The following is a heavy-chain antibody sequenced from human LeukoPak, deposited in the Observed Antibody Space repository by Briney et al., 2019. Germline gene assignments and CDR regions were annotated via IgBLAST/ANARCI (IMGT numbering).Heavy chain of an antibody. J-gene: IGHJ4*02. CDR1: GFTFTNYV. V-gene: IGHV3-30*02. CDR3: ARGRDFSFDS. D-gene: IGHD2/OR15-2a*01. Sequence: GGSLRLSCAASGFTFTNYVMHWVRQAPGKGLEWVAFIRKDGSNKYYADSVKGRFTISRDNSKNTLYLEMNSLRAEDTAVYYCARGRDFSFDSWGQGTLVTVSS. CDR2: IRKDGSNK.